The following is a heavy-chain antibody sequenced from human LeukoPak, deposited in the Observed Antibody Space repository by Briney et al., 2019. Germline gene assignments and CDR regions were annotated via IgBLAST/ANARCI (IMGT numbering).Heavy chain of an antibody. J-gene: IGHJ4*02. V-gene: IGHV4-34*01. CDR1: GGSFSGYY. CDR3: ARGLPPLYCSSTSCYDPFDY. Sequence: TLSLTCAVYGGSFSGYYWSWIRQPPGKGLEWIGEINHSGSTNYNPSLKSRVTISVDTSKNQFSLKLSSVTAADTAVYYCARGLPPLYCSSTSCYDPFDYWGQGTLVTVSS. D-gene: IGHD2-2*01. CDR2: INHSGST.